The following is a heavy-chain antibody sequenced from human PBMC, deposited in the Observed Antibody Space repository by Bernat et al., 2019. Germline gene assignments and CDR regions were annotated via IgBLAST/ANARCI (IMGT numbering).Heavy chain of an antibody. Sequence: QVQLVESGGGVVQPGRSLRLSCAASGFTFSSYAMHWVRQAPGKGLEWVAVISYDGSNKYYADSVKGRFTISRDNSKNTLYLQMNSLRAEDTAVYYCARDQDGSGSDYTFDYWGQGTLVTVSS. CDR2: ISYDGSNK. D-gene: IGHD3-10*01. J-gene: IGHJ4*02. V-gene: IGHV3-30*01. CDR1: GFTFSSYA. CDR3: ARDQDGSGSDYTFDY.